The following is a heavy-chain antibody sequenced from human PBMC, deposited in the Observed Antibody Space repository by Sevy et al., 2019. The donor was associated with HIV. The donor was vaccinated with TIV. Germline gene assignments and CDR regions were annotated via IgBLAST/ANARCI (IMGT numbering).Heavy chain of an antibody. D-gene: IGHD6-19*01. J-gene: IGHJ4*02. V-gene: IGHV3-15*01. CDR2: IKSKTGGETT. CDR1: GFTFSNAW. Sequence: GGSLRLSCAASGFTFSNAWMSWVRQAPGKGLEWVGRIKSKTGGETTDYAAPVKGGFTISRDDSKTTLYLQMNSLITEDTAVYYCTTGVVGAVTGTAVVFDNWGPGTLVTVSS. CDR3: TTGVVGAVTGTAVVFDN.